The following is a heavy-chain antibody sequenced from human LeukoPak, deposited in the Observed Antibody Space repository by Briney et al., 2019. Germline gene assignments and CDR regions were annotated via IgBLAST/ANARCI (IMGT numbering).Heavy chain of an antibody. CDR1: GFTFSSYA. D-gene: IGHD3-10*01. V-gene: IGHV3-30-3*01. Sequence: GRSLRLSCAASGFTFSSYAMHWVRQAPGKGLEWVAVISYDGSNKYYAGSVKGRFTISRDNSKNTLYLQMNSLRAEDTAVYYCARDPRRQSRITNPDYWGQGTLVTVSS. CDR2: ISYDGSNK. CDR3: ARDPRRQSRITNPDY. J-gene: IGHJ4*02.